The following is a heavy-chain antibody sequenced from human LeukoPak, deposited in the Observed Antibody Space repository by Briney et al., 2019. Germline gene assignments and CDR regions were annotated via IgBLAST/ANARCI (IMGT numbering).Heavy chain of an antibody. CDR1: GFTFSSYG. D-gene: IGHD3-3*01. CDR2: ISYDGSNK. V-gene: IGHV3-30*18. CDR3: AKDREDFWSGYYTGNDY. J-gene: IGHJ4*02. Sequence: GRSLTLSCAASGFTFSSYGMHWVRQAPGKGLDWVAVISYDGSNKYYADSVKGRFTISRDNSKNTLYLQMNSLRAEDTAVYYCAKDREDFWSGYYTGNDYWGQGTLVTVSS.